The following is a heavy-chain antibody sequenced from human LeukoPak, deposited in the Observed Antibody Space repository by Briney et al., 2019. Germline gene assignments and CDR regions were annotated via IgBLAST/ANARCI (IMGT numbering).Heavy chain of an antibody. Sequence: PGGSLRLSCAASGFAFSSYNMNWVRQAPGKGLEWISYIGSSGSPTHYADSVGGRFTISRDNAKNSLYLQMNSLRDEDTAVYFCARMPYSDTSGRLSDVWGQGTTVTVSS. J-gene: IGHJ6*02. CDR1: GFAFSSYN. D-gene: IGHD3-22*01. CDR3: ARMPYSDTSGRLSDV. CDR2: IGSSGSPT. V-gene: IGHV3-48*02.